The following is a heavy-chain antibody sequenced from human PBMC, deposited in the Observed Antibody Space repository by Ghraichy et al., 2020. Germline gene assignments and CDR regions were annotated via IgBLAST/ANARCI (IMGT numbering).Heavy chain of an antibody. CDR2: INPDESAQ. CDR3: ARNPDYGAIDY. J-gene: IGHJ4*02. Sequence: GGSLRLSCAASGFSFTTSYMAWVRQAPGERLEWVAGINPDESAQWYVDSVEGRFTISRDNARKSLYLQMSSLRAEDTATFFCARNPDYGAIDYWGQGTLVIVSS. D-gene: IGHD3-16*01. CDR1: GFSFTTSY. V-gene: IGHV3-7*03.